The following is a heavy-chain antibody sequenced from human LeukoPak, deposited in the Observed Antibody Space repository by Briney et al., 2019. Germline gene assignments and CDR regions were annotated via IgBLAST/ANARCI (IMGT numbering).Heavy chain of an antibody. J-gene: IGHJ4*02. CDR1: RFAFTTYT. D-gene: IGHD2-2*01. CDR2: ISGSGGST. Sequence: GGTLRLSCAASRFAFTTYTRRWVRQAPGKGPEWISRISGSGGSTYYAASVKGRFTISRDSSKNPLYLQMNTLTAADTAFYYCANSAYCSTTSCLPFDYWGQGTLVIVSS. V-gene: IGHV3-23*01. CDR3: ANSAYCSTTSCLPFDY.